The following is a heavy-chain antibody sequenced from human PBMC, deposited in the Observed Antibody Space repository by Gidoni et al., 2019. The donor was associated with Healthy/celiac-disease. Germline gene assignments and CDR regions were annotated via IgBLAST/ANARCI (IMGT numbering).Heavy chain of an antibody. D-gene: IGHD2-8*01. J-gene: IGHJ6*02. V-gene: IGHV3-30*02. Sequence: DSFKGRVTISRDNSKNTLYLQMDSLGPEDTAVYYCAKDRANGVRAVAEDYDYYYGMDVWGQGTAVAVSS. CDR3: AKDRANGVRAVAEDYDYYYGMDV.